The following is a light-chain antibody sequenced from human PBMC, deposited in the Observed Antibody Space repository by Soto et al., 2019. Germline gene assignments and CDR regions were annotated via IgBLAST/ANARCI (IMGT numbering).Light chain of an antibody. Sequence: IVLTQSPATLSLSPGGRATLSCRASQSVSSNLAWYQKKPGQAPRLLLYGASTRATGIPDRFIGSGSGTELTLTISSLQSEDLAVFYCQQYNDWPSITFGQGTRLEI. V-gene: IGKV3-15*01. CDR3: QQYNDWPSIT. CDR1: QSVSSN. CDR2: GAS. J-gene: IGKJ5*01.